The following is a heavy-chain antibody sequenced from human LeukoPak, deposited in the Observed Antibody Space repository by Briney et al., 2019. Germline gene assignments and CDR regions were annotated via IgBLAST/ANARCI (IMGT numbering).Heavy chain of an antibody. CDR3: ARDVGGYGTEGSYFDY. CDR1: GFTVSSNY. D-gene: IGHD5-12*01. CDR2: ISSSSSYT. J-gene: IGHJ4*02. Sequence: GRSLRLSCAASGFTVSSNYMNWVRQAPGKGLEWVASISSSSSYTYYADSVKGRFTISRDNAKNSLYLQMNSLRAEDTAVYYCARDVGGYGTEGSYFDYWGQGTLVTVSS. V-gene: IGHV3-21*06.